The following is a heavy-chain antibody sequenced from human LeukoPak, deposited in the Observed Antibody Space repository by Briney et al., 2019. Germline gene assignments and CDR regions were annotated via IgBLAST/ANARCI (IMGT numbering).Heavy chain of an antibody. CDR1: GFTFSSYA. CDR3: AKVGYYYDSSAYSRDAFDI. V-gene: IGHV3-23*01. J-gene: IGHJ3*02. D-gene: IGHD3-22*01. CDR2: IRGSGGST. Sequence: GGSLRLSCAASGFTFSSYAMSWVRQAPGKGLEWVSGIRGSGGSTYYADSVKGRFTISRDNSKNTLYLQMNSLRAEDTAVYYCAKVGYYYDSSAYSRDAFDIWGQGTMVTVSS.